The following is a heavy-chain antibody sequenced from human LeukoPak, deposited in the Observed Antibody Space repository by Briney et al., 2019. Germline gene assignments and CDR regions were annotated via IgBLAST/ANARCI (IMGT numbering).Heavy chain of an antibody. CDR2: IYASGDF. Sequence: SETLSLTCTVSGGSISPYYWTWIRQSAGKGLEWLGRIYASGDFNYNPFLKTRVTMSVDTSKNQFSLNLNSVTAADTAVYYCARGFHGSAYRGPYYFDYWGQGTLVTVSS. CDR1: GGSISPYY. D-gene: IGHD3-22*01. V-gene: IGHV4-4*07. CDR3: ARGFHGSAYRGPYYFDY. J-gene: IGHJ4*02.